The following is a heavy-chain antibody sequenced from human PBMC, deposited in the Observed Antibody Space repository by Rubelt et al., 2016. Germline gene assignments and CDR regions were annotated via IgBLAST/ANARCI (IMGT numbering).Heavy chain of an antibody. CDR1: GFTFSSYD. D-gene: IGHD3-22*01. V-gene: IGHV3-74*02. CDR2: INSDGSST. CDR3: ASRYYYDDDAFDI. J-gene: IGHJ3*02. Sequence: EVQLVESGGGLVQPGGSLRLSCAASGFTFSSYDMHWVRQATGKGLVWVSRINSDGSSTSYADSVKGRLTISRDNAKNPLYLEMNSLRAEDTAVYYCASRYYYDDDAFDIWGQGTMVTVSS.